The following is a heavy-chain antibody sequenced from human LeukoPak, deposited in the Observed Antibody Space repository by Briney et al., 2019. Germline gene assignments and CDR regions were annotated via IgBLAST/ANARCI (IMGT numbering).Heavy chain of an antibody. J-gene: IGHJ4*02. Sequence: ASVKVSCKATGYTFTGYYMRWVRQAPGQGLEWMGWINPNSGGTNYAQKFQGWVTMTRDTSISTAYMELSRLRSDDTAVYYCARAGSSGWSDYWGQGTLVTVSS. D-gene: IGHD6-19*01. V-gene: IGHV1-2*04. CDR3: ARAGSSGWSDY. CDR2: INPNSGGT. CDR1: GYTFTGYY.